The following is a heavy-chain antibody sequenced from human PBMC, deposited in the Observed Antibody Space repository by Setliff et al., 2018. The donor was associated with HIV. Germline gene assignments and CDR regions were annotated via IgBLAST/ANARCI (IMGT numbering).Heavy chain of an antibody. CDR1: GYTFASYG. D-gene: IGHD1-26*01. J-gene: IGHJ4*02. Sequence: ASVKVSCKASGYTFASYGITWVRQAPGQGLEWMGWISAYDGNTNYAQKVRERVTLTTDTDTNTAFMELKNLTSADTAVYFCARSDWELVLSSFDYWGQGTQVTVSS. CDR3: ARSDWELVLSSFDY. CDR2: ISAYDGNT. V-gene: IGHV1-18*01.